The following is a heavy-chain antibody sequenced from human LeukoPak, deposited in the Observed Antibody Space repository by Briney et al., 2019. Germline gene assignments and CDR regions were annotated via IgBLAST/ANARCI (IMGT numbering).Heavy chain of an antibody. V-gene: IGHV3-23*01. CDR1: GFTFSSYA. CDR2: ISGSGGST. Sequence: QTGGSLGLSCAASGFTFSSYAMSWVRQAPGKGLEWVSAISGSGGSTYYADSVKGRFTISRDNSKNTLYLQMNSLRAEDTAVYYCAKRVATIPRYFDYWGQGALVTVSS. CDR3: AKRVATIPRYFDY. D-gene: IGHD5-12*01. J-gene: IGHJ4*02.